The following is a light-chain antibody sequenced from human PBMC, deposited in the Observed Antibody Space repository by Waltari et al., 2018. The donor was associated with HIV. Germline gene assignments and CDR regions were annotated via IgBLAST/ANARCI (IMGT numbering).Light chain of an antibody. Sequence: EIVMTQSPLSLPVTPGEPASISCRSNQSLLHTNGHNYLDWYFQKPGHSPQVLIYMTSNRASGVPDRFCGTGSGSDFALKISRVEAEDVGIYYCMQALQTPRTFGQGTKVEIK. CDR1: QSLLHTNGHNY. CDR2: MTS. CDR3: MQALQTPRT. V-gene: IGKV2-28*01. J-gene: IGKJ1*01.